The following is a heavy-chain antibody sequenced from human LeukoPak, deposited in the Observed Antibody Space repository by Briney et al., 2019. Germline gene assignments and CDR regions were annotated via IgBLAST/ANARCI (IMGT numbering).Heavy chain of an antibody. Sequence: PSETLSLTCTVSGGSIRSYYWSWIRQPPGKGLEWIGYIYYSGSTNYNPSLKSRVSISVDTSKNQFSLKLSSVTAADKAVYYCARTGSTVTMLYPFDHWGQGTLVTVSS. CDR3: ARTGSTVTMLYPFDH. CDR1: GGSIRSYY. V-gene: IGHV4-59*01. J-gene: IGHJ4*02. D-gene: IGHD4-17*01. CDR2: IYYSGST.